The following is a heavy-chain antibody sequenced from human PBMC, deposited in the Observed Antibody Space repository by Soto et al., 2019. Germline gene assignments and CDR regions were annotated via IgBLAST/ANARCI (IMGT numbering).Heavy chain of an antibody. CDR3: ARGNIAVAVRGLFDY. CDR1: ELTFSTSW. V-gene: IGHV3-74*03. D-gene: IGHD6-19*01. J-gene: IGHJ4*02. CDR2: INTDGSDV. Sequence: GGSLRLSCIASELTFSTSWMHWVRQAPGKGPVWISRINTDGSDVTYADSVKGRFAVSRDNAKNTLYLQMNSLRVEDTVVYFCARGNIAVAVRGLFDYWGQGTLVTVSS.